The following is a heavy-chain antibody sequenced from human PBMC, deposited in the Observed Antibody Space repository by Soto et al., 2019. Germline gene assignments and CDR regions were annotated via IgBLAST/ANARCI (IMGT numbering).Heavy chain of an antibody. CDR3: ARHYYDTLGY. CDR1: GGSISSSSYY. J-gene: IGHJ4*02. D-gene: IGHD3-22*01. Sequence: SETLSLTCTVSGGSISSSSYYWGWIRQPPGKGLEWIGSIYYSGSTYYNPSLKSRVTISVDTSKNQFSLKLSSVTAADTAVYYCARHYYDTLGYWGQGTLVTVSS. CDR2: IYYSGST. V-gene: IGHV4-39*01.